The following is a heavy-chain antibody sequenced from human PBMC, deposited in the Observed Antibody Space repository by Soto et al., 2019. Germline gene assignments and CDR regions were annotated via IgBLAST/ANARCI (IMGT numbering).Heavy chain of an antibody. CDR1: GGSISGSSYY. CDR2: VYYSGTT. CDR3: ARHQWELPSCWFDP. Sequence: QLQLQEAGPGLVKPSETLSLTCTVSGGSISGSSYYWGWIRQPPGKGLEWIGTVYYSGTTYYNPSLKGRVTISVDTSKHQFSLRLNSVTAADTAVYYCARHQWELPSCWFDPWGQGTLVTVSS. D-gene: IGHD1-26*01. J-gene: IGHJ5*02. V-gene: IGHV4-39*01.